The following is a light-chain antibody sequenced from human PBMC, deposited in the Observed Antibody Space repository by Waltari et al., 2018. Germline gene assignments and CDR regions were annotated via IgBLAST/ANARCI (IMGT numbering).Light chain of an antibody. J-gene: IGKJ2*01. CDR1: QSVSSSY. Sequence: EIVLTQSPVTLSLSPRDRATLSCRASQSVSSSYLAWYQQKPGQAPRLLIYGASNRATGISDRFSGSGSGTDFTLTISRLEPEDFAVYYCQQYGSSPYTFGQGTKLEIK. V-gene: IGKV3-20*01. CDR3: QQYGSSPYT. CDR2: GAS.